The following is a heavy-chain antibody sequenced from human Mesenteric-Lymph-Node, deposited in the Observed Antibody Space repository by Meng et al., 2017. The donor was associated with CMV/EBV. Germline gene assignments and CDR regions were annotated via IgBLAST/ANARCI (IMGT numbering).Heavy chain of an antibody. Sequence: GESLKISCAASGFTFSSYAMNWVRQAPGKGLEWVSGISGSGGGAYFADSVKGRFTISRDNSKNMLHLQMNRLRAEDTAVYFCAKVYDSSDHYYGDWGQGTLVTVSS. V-gene: IGHV3-23*01. CDR1: GFTFSSYA. CDR3: AKVYDSSDHYYGD. D-gene: IGHD3-22*01. CDR2: ISGSGGGA. J-gene: IGHJ4*02.